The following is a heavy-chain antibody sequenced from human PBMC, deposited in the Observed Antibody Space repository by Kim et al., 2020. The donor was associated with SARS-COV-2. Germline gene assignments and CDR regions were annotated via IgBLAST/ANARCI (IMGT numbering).Heavy chain of an antibody. CDR1: GFTFSDYA. Sequence: GGSLRLSCAASGFTFSDYAMHWVRQAPGKGLEWVAAISYGGGNTYYADSVKGRFTISRDNSKNTLYLQMNSLRAEDTAVYYCAREVGALWVYYYGRDVWGQGTTVTVSS. CDR2: ISYGGGNT. CDR3: AREVGALWVYYYGRDV. D-gene: IGHD1-26*01. J-gene: IGHJ6*02. V-gene: IGHV3-30*04.